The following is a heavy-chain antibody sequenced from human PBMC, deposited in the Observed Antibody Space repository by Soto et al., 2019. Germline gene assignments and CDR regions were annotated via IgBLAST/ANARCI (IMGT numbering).Heavy chain of an antibody. CDR3: ARAQDCTNGVGYSNLIDY. D-gene: IGHD2-8*01. Sequence: QVQLVQSGAEVKKPGASVKVSCKASGYTFTSYGISWVRQAPGQGLEWMGWISAYNGNTNYAQNVQGRVTMTTDTSTSTSEMELRSPRSDDTALYSCARAQDCTNGVGYSNLIDYGGRGTVVTVSS. J-gene: IGHJ4*01. CDR2: ISAYNGNT. CDR1: GYTFTSYG. V-gene: IGHV1-18*01.